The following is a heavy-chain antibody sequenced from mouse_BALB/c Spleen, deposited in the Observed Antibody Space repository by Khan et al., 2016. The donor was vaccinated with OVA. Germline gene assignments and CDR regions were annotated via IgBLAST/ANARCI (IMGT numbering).Heavy chain of an antibody. CDR3: TRSGYCSFAY. J-gene: IGHJ3*01. D-gene: IGHD3-2*02. CDR1: GYTFSSYY. CDR2: INPNNGGT. Sequence: QVQLQQSGAELVKPGASVKLSCKASGYTFSSYYMYWVKQRPGQGLEWIGEINPNNGGTNFNEKFKSKAALTVDKSSTTAYMQLSSLTSEDSSVYYCTRSGYCSFAYWGQGTLVTVST. V-gene: IGHV1S81*02.